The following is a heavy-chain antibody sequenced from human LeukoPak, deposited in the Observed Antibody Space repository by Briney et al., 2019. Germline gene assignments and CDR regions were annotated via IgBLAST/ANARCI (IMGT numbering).Heavy chain of an antibody. V-gene: IGHV3-30*02. CDR3: AKSSSVGYYSYYYMDV. CDR1: GFTFSSYG. Sequence: GGSLRLSCAASGFTFSSYGMHWVRQAPGKGLEWVAFIRYDGSNKYYADSVKGRFTISRDNSKNTLYLQMNSLRAEDTAVYYCAKSSSVGYYSYYYMDVWGKGTTVTVSS. J-gene: IGHJ6*03. D-gene: IGHD3-10*01. CDR2: IRYDGSNK.